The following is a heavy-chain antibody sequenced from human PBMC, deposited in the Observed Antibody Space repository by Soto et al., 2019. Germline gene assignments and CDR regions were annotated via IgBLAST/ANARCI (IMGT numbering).Heavy chain of an antibody. CDR3: ARSTGRRQALRYDFGLEV. CDR2: ISSSGGYI. Sequence: QVQLEESGGGLVEPGGYLSLSGAASGFRVSDNYMTRIRQSPGKGLEWVIYISSSGGYINYADSVKGRFTISKDNAKNSLSLQMDILRGEDTAVYFCARSTGRRQALRYDFGLEVRSQGKTVTVSS. J-gene: IGHJ6*02. CDR1: GFRVSDNY. V-gene: IGHV3-11*06.